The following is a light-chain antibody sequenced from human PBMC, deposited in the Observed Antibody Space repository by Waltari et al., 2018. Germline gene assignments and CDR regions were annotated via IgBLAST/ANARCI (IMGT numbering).Light chain of an antibody. J-gene: IGLJ3*02. CDR2: EDT. Sequence: SSELTQPPSVSVSPGQTATITCSGANLHNQYTSWYLQRPGQSPVLVIYEDTKRPSGITERFSASNSGNTATLTISRVEAGDEADYYCQVWDTSSDQMVFGGGTKLTVL. V-gene: IGLV3-1*01. CDR1: NLHNQY. CDR3: QVWDTSSDQMV.